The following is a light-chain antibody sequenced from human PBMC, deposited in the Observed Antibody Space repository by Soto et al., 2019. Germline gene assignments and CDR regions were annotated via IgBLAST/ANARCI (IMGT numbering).Light chain of an antibody. Sequence: QMTQSPSSLSASVGEKIIITCRASRDVGSDVSWYQQKPGQAPKLLIYAASNLYTGVPSRFSGSRSGTEFTLTISSLQPEDFATYYCQQTYSMPWTFGQGTKVDIK. CDR1: RDVGSD. J-gene: IGKJ1*01. CDR3: QQTYSMPWT. CDR2: AAS. V-gene: IGKV1-39*01.